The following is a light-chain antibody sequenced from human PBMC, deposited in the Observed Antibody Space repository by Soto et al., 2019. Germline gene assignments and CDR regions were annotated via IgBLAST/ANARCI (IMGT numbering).Light chain of an antibody. CDR1: SSNIGGNS. J-gene: IGLJ1*01. Sequence: QSAMTQPPSVSAAPGQKVTISCSGSSSNIGGNSVSSYQQLPGTAPKLLIYDDNKRPSGIPDRFSGSKSGTSATLGITGFQNGDEADYYCGSWDSSLSAYVFGTGTKLTVL. CDR2: DDN. CDR3: GSWDSSLSAYV. V-gene: IGLV1-51*01.